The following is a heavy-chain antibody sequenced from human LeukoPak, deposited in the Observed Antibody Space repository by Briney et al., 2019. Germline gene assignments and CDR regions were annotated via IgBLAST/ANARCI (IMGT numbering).Heavy chain of an antibody. CDR1: GYTFTSYD. Sequence: ASVKVSCKASGYTFTSYDINWVRQATGQGLEWMGWMNPNSGNTGYAQKFQGRVTITRNTSISTAYMELSSLRSEDTAVYYCARKMGPVLAAIRFGYYYYMDVWGKGTTVTVSS. J-gene: IGHJ6*03. V-gene: IGHV1-8*03. D-gene: IGHD2-2*02. CDR2: MNPNSGNT. CDR3: ARKMGPVLAAIRFGYYYYMDV.